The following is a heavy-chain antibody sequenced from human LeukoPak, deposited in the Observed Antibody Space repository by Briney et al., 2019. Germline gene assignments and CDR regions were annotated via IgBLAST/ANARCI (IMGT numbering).Heavy chain of an antibody. Sequence: GGSLRLSCAASGFTFNTYVMSWVRQAPGKGLEWVSPISSIGGVTYYADSVNGRVTIARDNSNNTSYFQMNSLEDEDTAVYYCAKRSTDLGYCSGGSCYEFSNWGQGTLVTVSS. CDR1: GFTFNTYV. D-gene: IGHD2-15*01. J-gene: IGHJ4*02. CDR2: ISSIGGVT. CDR3: AKRSTDLGYCSGGSCYEFSN. V-gene: IGHV3-23*01.